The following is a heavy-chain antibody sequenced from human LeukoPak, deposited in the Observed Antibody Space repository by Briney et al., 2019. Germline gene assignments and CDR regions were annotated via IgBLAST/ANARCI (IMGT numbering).Heavy chain of an antibody. CDR3: AKSGYNRFDY. D-gene: IGHD5-24*01. CDR2: ISGSDSST. CDR1: GFTFSSYS. V-gene: IGHV3-23*01. Sequence: GGSLRLSCTASGFTFSSYSMNWVRQAPGKGLEWVSTISGSDSSTHYADSVKGRFTISRDNSKNTLYLQMNSLRADDTAVYYCAKSGYNRFDYWGQGTLVTVSS. J-gene: IGHJ4*02.